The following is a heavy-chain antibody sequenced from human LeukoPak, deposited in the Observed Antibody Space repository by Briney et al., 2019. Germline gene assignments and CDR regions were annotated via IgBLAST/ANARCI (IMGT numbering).Heavy chain of an antibody. CDR2: INHSGST. CDR3: ARDYCGGDCSLHYFDY. D-gene: IGHD2-21*02. Sequence: SETLSLTCAVYGGSFSGYYWSWIRQPPGKGLEWIGEINHSGSTNYNPSLKSRVTISVDTSKNQFSLKLSSVTAADTAVYYCARDYCGGDCSLHYFDYWGQGTLVTVSS. V-gene: IGHV4-34*01. J-gene: IGHJ4*02. CDR1: GGSFSGYY.